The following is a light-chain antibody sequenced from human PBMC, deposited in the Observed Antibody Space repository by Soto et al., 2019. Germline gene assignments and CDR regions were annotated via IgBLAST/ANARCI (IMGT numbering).Light chain of an antibody. CDR1: SSNIGAGYD. Sequence: QSVLTQPPSVSGAPGQRVTISCTESSSNIGAGYDVHWYQQLPGTAPKLLIYGNSNRPSGVPDRFSGSKSGTSASLAITGLQAEDEADYYCQSYYSSLSGWVFGGGTQLTVL. CDR2: GNS. J-gene: IGLJ3*02. V-gene: IGLV1-40*01. CDR3: QSYYSSLSGWV.